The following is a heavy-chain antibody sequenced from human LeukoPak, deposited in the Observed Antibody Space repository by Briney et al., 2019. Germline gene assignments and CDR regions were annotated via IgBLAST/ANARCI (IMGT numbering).Heavy chain of an antibody. V-gene: IGHV4-59*01. J-gene: IGHJ5*02. CDR1: GGSISSYY. CDR2: IYYSGST. CDR3: ARECSGGSCYWGYNWFDP. D-gene: IGHD2-15*01. Sequence: SETLSLTCTVSGGSISSYYWSWIRQPPGKGLEWIGYIYYSGSTNYNPSLKSRVTISVDTSKNQFSLKLTSVTPADTAVYYCARECSGGSCYWGYNWFDPWGQGTLVTVSS.